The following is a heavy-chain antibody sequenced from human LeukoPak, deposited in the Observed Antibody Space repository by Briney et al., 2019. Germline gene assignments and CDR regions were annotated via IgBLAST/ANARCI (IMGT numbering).Heavy chain of an antibody. J-gene: IGHJ4*02. CDR2: MNPNSGNT. V-gene: IGHV1-8*01. D-gene: IGHD6-13*01. CDR1: GYTFTSYD. Sequence: ASVKVSCKASGYTFTSYDINWVRQATGQGLEWMGWMNPNSGNTGYAQKFQGRVTITRDTSASTAYMELSSLRSEDTAVYYCARVPLYSSSWYWGQGTLVTVSS. CDR3: ARVPLYSSSWY.